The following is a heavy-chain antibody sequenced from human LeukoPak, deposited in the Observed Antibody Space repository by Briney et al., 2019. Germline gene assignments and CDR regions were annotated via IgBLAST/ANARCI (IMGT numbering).Heavy chain of an antibody. CDR2: ISYDGSNK. Sequence: GGSLRLSCAASGFTFSSYALHWVRQAPGKGLEWVAVISYDGSNKYYADSVKGRFTISRDNSKNTLYLQMNSLRAEDTAVYYCARPLKIDIVVVPAAIVAYWGQGTLVTVSS. D-gene: IGHD2-2*01. CDR3: ARPLKIDIVVVPAAIVAY. J-gene: IGHJ4*02. CDR1: GFTFSSYA. V-gene: IGHV3-30*04.